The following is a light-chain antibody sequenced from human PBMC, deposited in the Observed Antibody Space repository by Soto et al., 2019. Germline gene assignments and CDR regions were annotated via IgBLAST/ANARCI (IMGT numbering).Light chain of an antibody. V-gene: IGKV1-6*01. CDR2: GAS. J-gene: IGKJ1*01. Sequence: AIQMTQSPSSLSASVGDRVTITCRASQVIRKDLSWYQQRPGKAPKLLIYGASTLQSGVPSRFSGGGSGTDFTLTISSLQPEDFATYYCLQDYNYPWTFGQGTKVEIK. CDR1: QVIRKD. CDR3: LQDYNYPWT.